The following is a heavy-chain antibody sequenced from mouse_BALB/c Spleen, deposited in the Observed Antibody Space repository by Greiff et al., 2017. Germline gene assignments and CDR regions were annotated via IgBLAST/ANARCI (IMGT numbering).Heavy chain of an antibody. CDR1: GYSITSDYA. D-gene: IGHD1-1*01. J-gene: IGHJ4*01. CDR3: ARAEYYYGSKRGYAMDY. CDR2: ISYSGST. V-gene: IGHV3-2*02. Sequence: EVHLVESGPGLVKPSQSLSLTCTVTGYSITSDYAWNWIRQFPGNKLEWMGYISYSGSTSYNPSLKSRISITRDTSKNQFFLQLNSVTTEDTATYYCARAEYYYGSKRGYAMDYWGQGTSVTVSS.